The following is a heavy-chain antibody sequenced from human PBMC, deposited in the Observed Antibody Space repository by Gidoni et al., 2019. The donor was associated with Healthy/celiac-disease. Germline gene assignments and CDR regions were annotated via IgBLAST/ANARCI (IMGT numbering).Heavy chain of an antibody. J-gene: IGHJ4*02. CDR1: TFSSYA. V-gene: IGHV1-69*01. D-gene: IGHD6-19*01. CDR3: ARFRRDSSGWWGDY. CDR2: IIPIFGTA. Sequence: TFSSYAISWVRQAPGQGLEWMGGIIPIFGTANYAQKFQGRVTITADESTSTAYMELSSLRSEDTAVYYCARFRRDSSGWWGDYWGQGTLVTVSS.